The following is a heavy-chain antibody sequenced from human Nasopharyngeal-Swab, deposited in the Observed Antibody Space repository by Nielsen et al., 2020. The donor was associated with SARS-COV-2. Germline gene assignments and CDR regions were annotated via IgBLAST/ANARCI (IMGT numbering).Heavy chain of an antibody. J-gene: IGHJ6*03. D-gene: IGHD2/OR15-2a*01. CDR1: GFTFNNYG. CDR2: ISYEGSLK. V-gene: IGHV3-30*18. Sequence: GGSLRLSCVASGFTFNNYGIHWVRQAPGKGLEWVALISYEGSLKYYVDSAKGRFTISRDSSKNTVYLQMDSLRGDDTAVYYCAKRRQAFHLQTTEDHMDVWGKGTTVTVSS. CDR3: AKRRQAFHLQTTEDHMDV.